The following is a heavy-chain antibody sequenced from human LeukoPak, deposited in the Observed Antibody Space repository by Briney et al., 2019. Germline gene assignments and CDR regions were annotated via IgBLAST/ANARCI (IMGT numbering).Heavy chain of an antibody. V-gene: IGHV3-9*01. CDR1: GFTFDDYA. Sequence: QAGRSLRLSCAASGFTFDDYAMHWVRQAPGKGLGWVSGISWNSGSIGYADSVKGRFTISRDNAKNSLYLQMNSLRAEDTALYYCAKDPLRYFDWSYFDYWGQGTLVTVSS. J-gene: IGHJ4*02. CDR2: ISWNSGSI. CDR3: AKDPLRYFDWSYFDY. D-gene: IGHD3-9*01.